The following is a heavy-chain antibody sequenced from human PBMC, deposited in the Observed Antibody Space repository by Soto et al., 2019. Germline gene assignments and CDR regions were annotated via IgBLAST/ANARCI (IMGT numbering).Heavy chain of an antibody. CDR2: IKQDGSEK. J-gene: IGHJ5*02. V-gene: IGHV3-7*03. CDR3: ATVLNRHIVDTPPSWFDP. CDR1: GFTFSSYW. D-gene: IGHD5-18*01. Sequence: GGSLRLSCAASGFTFSSYWMSWVRQAPGKGLEWVANIKQDGSEKYYVDSVKGRFTISRDNAKNSLYLQMNSLRAEDTAVYYCATVLNRHIVDTPPSWFDPWGQGTLVTVSS.